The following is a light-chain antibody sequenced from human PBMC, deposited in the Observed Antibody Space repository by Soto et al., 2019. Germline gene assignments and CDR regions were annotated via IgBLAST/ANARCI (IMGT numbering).Light chain of an antibody. Sequence: EIVLTQSPATLSLSPGERATLSCRASQSVSSYLAWYQQKPGQAPRLLIYDVSSRASGSPDRFSGSGSGTEFTLTISSLQPDDFATYYCQQYNSYSWTFGQGTKVDIK. CDR2: DVS. CDR3: QQYNSYSWT. CDR1: QSVSSY. J-gene: IGKJ1*01. V-gene: IGKV3-11*01.